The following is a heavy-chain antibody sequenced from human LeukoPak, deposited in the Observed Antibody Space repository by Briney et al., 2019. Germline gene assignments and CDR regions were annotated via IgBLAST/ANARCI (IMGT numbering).Heavy chain of an antibody. D-gene: IGHD3-10*01. V-gene: IGHV4-61*01. CDR2: IYYSGST. Sequence: SETLSLTCTVSGGSVSSGSYYWSWIRQPPGQGLEWIGYIYYSGSTNYNPSLKSRVTISVDTSKNQFSLKLSSVTAADTAVYYCARELLWFGIFDYWGQGTLVTVSS. CDR3: ARELLWFGIFDY. J-gene: IGHJ4*02. CDR1: GGSVSSGSYY.